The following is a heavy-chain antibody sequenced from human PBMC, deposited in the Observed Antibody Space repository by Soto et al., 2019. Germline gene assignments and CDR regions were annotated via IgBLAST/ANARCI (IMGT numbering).Heavy chain of an antibody. V-gene: IGHV4-31*03. J-gene: IGHJ4*02. D-gene: IGHD2-15*01. Sequence: SETLSLTCTVSGGSISSGGYYWSWIRQHPGKGLEWIGYIYYSGSTYYNPSLKSRVTISVDTSKNQFSLKLSSVTAADTAVYYCARSSPSHCSGGSCYGPLDYWGQGTLVTVSS. CDR2: IYYSGST. CDR3: ARSSPSHCSGGSCYGPLDY. CDR1: GGSISSGGYY.